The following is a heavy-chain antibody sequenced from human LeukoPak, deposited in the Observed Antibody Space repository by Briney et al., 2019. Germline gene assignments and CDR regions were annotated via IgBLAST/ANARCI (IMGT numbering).Heavy chain of an antibody. J-gene: IGHJ3*02. CDR3: ARHQFRGYFFAFDI. V-gene: IGHV4-59*08. CDR2: IYYSGST. CDR1: GGSISSYY. D-gene: IGHD5-12*01. Sequence: PSETLSLTCTVSGGSISSYYWSWIRQPPGKGLEWIGYIYYSGSTNYNPSLKSRVTISVDTSKNQFSLKLSSVTAADTAVYYCARHQFRGYFFAFDIWGRGTMVTVSS.